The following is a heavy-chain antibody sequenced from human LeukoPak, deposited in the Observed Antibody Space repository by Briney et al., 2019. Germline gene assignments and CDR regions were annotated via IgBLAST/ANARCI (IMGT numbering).Heavy chain of an antibody. CDR3: ARTPRGGQQLVPGRNKQISRDRFFDY. CDR2: IYWSGST. D-gene: IGHD6-13*01. V-gene: IGHV4-39*07. J-gene: IGHJ4*02. Sequence: SETLSLTCTVSGGSISSSSYHWGWIRQPPGKGLEWIGSIYWSGSTYQNPSLRSRVTTSVDTSKNQFSLKLSSVTAADTAVYYCARTPRGGQQLVPGRNKQISRDRFFDYWGQGTLVTVSS. CDR1: GGSISSSSYH.